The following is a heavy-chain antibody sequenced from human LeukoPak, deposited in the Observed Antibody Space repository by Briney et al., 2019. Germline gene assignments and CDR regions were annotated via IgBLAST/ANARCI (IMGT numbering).Heavy chain of an antibody. Sequence: PSETLSLTCTVSGGSISSSSYYWGWIRQPPGKGLEWIGSIYYSGSTYYNPSLKSRVTISVDTSKNQFSLKLSSVTAADTAVYYCARVGHSSGYPTPDYWGQGTLVTVSS. CDR2: IYYSGST. D-gene: IGHD3-22*01. CDR3: ARVGHSSGYPTPDY. J-gene: IGHJ4*02. CDR1: GGSISSSSYY. V-gene: IGHV4-39*07.